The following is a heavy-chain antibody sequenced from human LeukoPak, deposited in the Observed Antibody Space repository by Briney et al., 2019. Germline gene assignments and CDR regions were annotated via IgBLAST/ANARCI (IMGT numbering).Heavy chain of an antibody. CDR2: IYISGST. J-gene: IGHJ5*02. D-gene: IGHD3-10*01. Sequence: SETLSLTCTVSGGSISSYYWSWIRQPAGKGLEWIGRIYISGSTNYNPSLKSRVTMSVDTSKNQFSLKLSSVTAADAAVYYCARDMVRGVINWFDPWGQGTLVTVS. V-gene: IGHV4-4*07. CDR3: ARDMVRGVINWFDP. CDR1: GGSISSYY.